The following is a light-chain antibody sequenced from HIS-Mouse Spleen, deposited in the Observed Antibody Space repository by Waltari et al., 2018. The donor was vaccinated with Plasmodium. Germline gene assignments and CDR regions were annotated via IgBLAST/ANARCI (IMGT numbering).Light chain of an antibody. CDR2: EDS. CDR3: YSTDSSGNHRV. J-gene: IGLJ3*02. Sequence: SYELTQPPSVSVSPGQTARITCSGAALPKKYAYWYQQKSGQAPGLVIYEDSNRPSGIPERFSGSSSGTMATLTISGAQVEDEADYYCYSTDSSGNHRVFGGGTKLTVL. CDR1: ALPKKY. V-gene: IGLV3-10*01.